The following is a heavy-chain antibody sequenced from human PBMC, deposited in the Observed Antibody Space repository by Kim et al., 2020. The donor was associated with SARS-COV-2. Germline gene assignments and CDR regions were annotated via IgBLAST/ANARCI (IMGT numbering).Heavy chain of an antibody. CDR2: IYPGDSDT. J-gene: IGHJ6*02. CDR1: GYSFTSYW. CDR3: ARHPPRGCSGGSGYSQEKGYYYYGMDV. Sequence: GESLKISCKGSGYSFTSYWIGWVRQMPGKGLEWMGIIYPGDSDTRYSPSFQGQVTISADKSISTAYLQWSSLKASDTAMYYCARHPPRGCSGGSGYSQEKGYYYYGMDVWGQGTTVTVSS. D-gene: IGHD2-15*01. V-gene: IGHV5-51*01.